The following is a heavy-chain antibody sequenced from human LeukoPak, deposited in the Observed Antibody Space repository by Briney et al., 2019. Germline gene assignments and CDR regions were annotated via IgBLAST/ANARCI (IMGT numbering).Heavy chain of an antibody. CDR3: ARGGVTTILDY. D-gene: IGHD5-12*01. J-gene: IGHJ4*02. CDR2: IYHSGST. Sequence: PSETLSLTCTVSGASIRNYYWSWIRQPPGKGLEWIGYIYHSGSTTYHPSLKSQVTISVDSSKSQFSLKLSSVTAADTAMYYCARGGVTTILDYWGRGTLVTVSS. V-gene: IGHV4-59*01. CDR1: GASIRNYY.